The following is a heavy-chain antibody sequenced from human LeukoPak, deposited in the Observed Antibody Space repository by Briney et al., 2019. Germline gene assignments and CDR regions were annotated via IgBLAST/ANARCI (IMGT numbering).Heavy chain of an antibody. CDR3: ARDSMTTVTTYTFGDY. CDR1: GFTFSRYS. Sequence: GGSLRLSCAASGFTFSRYSMHWVRQAPGKGPEYIASINPDGGSTDYANSVKGRFTISRDNSKNMLYLQMGSLRAEDVAVYYCARDSMTTVTTYTFGDYWGQGTLVAVSS. CDR2: INPDGGST. V-gene: IGHV3-64*01. J-gene: IGHJ4*02. D-gene: IGHD4-17*01.